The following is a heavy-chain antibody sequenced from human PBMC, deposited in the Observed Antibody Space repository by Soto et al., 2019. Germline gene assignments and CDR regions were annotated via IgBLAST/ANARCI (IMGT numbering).Heavy chain of an antibody. V-gene: IGHV3-74*01. CDR1: GFTFGSYW. J-gene: IGHJ6*02. D-gene: IGHD1-26*01. Sequence: EVQLVESGGGLVQPGESLRLSCAASGFTFGSYWMHWVRQAPGKGLEWVSRITHDGTGANYADSVMGRFTISRDNAKNILYLQMNNLRPEDTAVYYCTIVGVTWMDVWGQGTTVTVAS. CDR3: TIVGVTWMDV. CDR2: ITHDGTGA.